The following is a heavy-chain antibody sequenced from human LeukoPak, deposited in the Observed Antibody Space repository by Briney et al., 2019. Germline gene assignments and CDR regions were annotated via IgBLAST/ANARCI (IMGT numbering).Heavy chain of an antibody. CDR3: AEWGTSAAFDF. V-gene: IGHV3-23*01. CDR1: GFTFSNYA. J-gene: IGHJ3*01. Sequence: PGGSLRLSCAASGFTFSNYAMTWVRQVPGKGLEWISAISGSGAKTYYADPVKGRFTISRDNSKNTLYLQMNSLRVEDTAVYYCAEWGTSAAFDFWGQGTMVTVSS. D-gene: IGHD3-16*01. CDR2: ISGSGAKT.